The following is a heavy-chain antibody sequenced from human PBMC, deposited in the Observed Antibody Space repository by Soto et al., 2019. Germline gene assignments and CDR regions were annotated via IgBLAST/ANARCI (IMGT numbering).Heavy chain of an antibody. CDR2: TYYRSKWYN. CDR3: ARGAIVEHTRGGSYYYFDY. V-gene: IGHV6-1*01. J-gene: IGHJ4*02. CDR1: GDSVSSNSAA. D-gene: IGHD1-26*01. Sequence: KQSQTLSLTCAISGDSVSSNSAAWNWIRQSPSRGLEWLGRTYYRSKWYNDYAVSVKSRITINPDTSKNQFSLQLNSVTPEDTAVYYCARGAIVEHTRGGSYYYFDYWGQGTLVTVSS.